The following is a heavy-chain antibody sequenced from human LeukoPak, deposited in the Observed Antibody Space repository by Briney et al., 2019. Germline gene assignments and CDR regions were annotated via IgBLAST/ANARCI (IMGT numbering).Heavy chain of an antibody. CDR2: IIPIFGTA. V-gene: IGHV1-69*13. CDR3: ARDAAYYDILTGYAPYYYYMDV. Sequence: ASVKVSCKASGGTFSSYAISWVRQAPGQGLEWMGGIIPIFGTANYAQKFQGRVTITADESTSTAYMELSSLRSEDTAVYYCARDAAYYDILTGYAPYYYYMDVWGKGTTVTISS. D-gene: IGHD3-9*01. J-gene: IGHJ6*03. CDR1: GGTFSSYA.